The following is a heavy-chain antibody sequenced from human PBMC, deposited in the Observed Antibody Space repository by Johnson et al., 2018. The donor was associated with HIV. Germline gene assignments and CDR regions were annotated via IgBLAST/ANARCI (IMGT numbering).Heavy chain of an antibody. J-gene: IGHJ3*02. CDR1: GFIFDDYA. CDR3: ARVRGITMIVVVKSYDAFDI. V-gene: IGHV3-20*04. CDR2: INWNGGST. Sequence: VPLVESGGGVVRPGGSLRVSCAASGFIFDDYAMSWVRQAPGKGLEWVSGINWNGGSTGYADSVKGRFTISRNNAKNSLYLQMNSLRVEDTALYYCARVRGITMIVVVKSYDAFDIWGQGTMVTVSS. D-gene: IGHD3-22*01.